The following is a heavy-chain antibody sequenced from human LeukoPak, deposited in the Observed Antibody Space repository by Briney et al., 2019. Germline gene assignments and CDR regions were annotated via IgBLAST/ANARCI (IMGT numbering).Heavy chain of an antibody. D-gene: IGHD3-10*01. CDR2: IYYSGST. J-gene: IGHJ5*02. CDR1: GGSISSYY. Sequence: SETLSLTCTVSGGSISSYYWSWIRQPPGKGLEWIGYIYYSGSTNYNPSLKSRVTISVDTSKNQFSLKLNSVTAADTAVYYCARQRYYYGSGSPRHWFDPWGQGILVTVSS. CDR3: ARQRYYYGSGSPRHWFDP. V-gene: IGHV4-59*08.